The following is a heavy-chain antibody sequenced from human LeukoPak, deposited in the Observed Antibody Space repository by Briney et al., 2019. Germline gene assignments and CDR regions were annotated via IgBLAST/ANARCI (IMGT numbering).Heavy chain of an antibody. J-gene: IGHJ4*02. CDR3: ASSWTTGTDY. CDR2: INHSGST. D-gene: IGHD1-1*01. Sequence: SETLSLTCAVYGGSFSGCYWSWIRQPPEKGLEWIGEINHSGSTNYNPSLKSRVTISVDTSKNQFSLKLSSVTAADTAVYYCASSWTTGTDYWGQGTLVTVSS. CDR1: GGSFSGCY. V-gene: IGHV4-34*01.